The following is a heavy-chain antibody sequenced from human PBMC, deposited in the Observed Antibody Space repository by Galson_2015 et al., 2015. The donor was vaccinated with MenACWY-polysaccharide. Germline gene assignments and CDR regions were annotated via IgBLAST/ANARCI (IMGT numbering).Heavy chain of an antibody. CDR1: GFTFSRYW. D-gene: IGHD2-2*01. Sequence: LRLSCAASGFTFSRYWMHWVRQAPGKGLVWVSVINSDGSGTTYADSVKGRFTISRDNAKNTLYLQMNSLRAEDTAVYYCWVYCSSTSCYSAIPSGGQGTLVTVSS. CDR3: WVYCSSTSCYSAIPS. CDR2: INSDGSGT. J-gene: IGHJ4*02. V-gene: IGHV3-74*01.